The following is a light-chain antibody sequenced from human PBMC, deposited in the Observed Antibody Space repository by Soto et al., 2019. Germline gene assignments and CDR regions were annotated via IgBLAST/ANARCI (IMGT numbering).Light chain of an antibody. V-gene: IGLV2-14*01. CDR1: SSDVGGYNY. Sequence: QSALTQPASVSGSPGQSITISCTGTSSDVGGYNYVSWYQQHPGKAPKLMIYDVSNRPSGVSNRFSGSKSGNTASLTISGLQAEDEADYYCSSYTSSGGVFGGGTKVTVL. CDR3: SSYTSSGGV. J-gene: IGLJ2*01. CDR2: DVS.